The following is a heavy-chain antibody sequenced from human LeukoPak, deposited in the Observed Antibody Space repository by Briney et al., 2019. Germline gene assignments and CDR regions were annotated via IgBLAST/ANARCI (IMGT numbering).Heavy chain of an antibody. CDR1: GLTLTYDW. J-gene: IGHJ3*01. CDR3: TKERYCASTTCPGAFDL. CDR2: IKSKTDGETT. Sequence: GGSLRLSCAASGLTLTYDWMSWVRQAPGKGREWVGRIKSKTDGETTDYAAAVKGPFTVSRDDSKNMVALKMNSLKTEDTAVYYCTKERYCASTTCPGAFDLWGQGTMVTVSS. D-gene: IGHD2-2*01. V-gene: IGHV3-15*01.